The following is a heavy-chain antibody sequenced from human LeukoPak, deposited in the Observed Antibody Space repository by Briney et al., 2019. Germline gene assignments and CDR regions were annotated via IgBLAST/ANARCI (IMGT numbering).Heavy chain of an antibody. CDR2: INPNSGGT. D-gene: IGHD2-15*01. Sequence: ASVKVSCKASGYTFTGYYMHWVRQAPGQGLEWMGWINPNSGGTNYAQKFQGRVTMTRDTSISTAYMELSRLRSDDTAVYYCAREVVVAATPYPYYYYMDVWGQGTLVTVSS. CDR1: GYTFTGYY. CDR3: AREVVVAATPYPYYYYMDV. V-gene: IGHV1-2*02. J-gene: IGHJ6*03.